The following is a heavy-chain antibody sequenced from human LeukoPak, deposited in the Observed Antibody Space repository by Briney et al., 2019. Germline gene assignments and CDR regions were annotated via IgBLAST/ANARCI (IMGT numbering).Heavy chain of an antibody. J-gene: IGHJ4*02. V-gene: IGHV4-61*02. CDR2: IYTSGST. CDR3: ARGCSGGSCYSDFDY. D-gene: IGHD2-15*01. CDR1: GGSISSGSYY. Sequence: SEALSLTCTASGGSISSGSYYWSWIRQPAGKGLEWIGRIYTSGSTNYNPSLKSRVTISVDTSKNQFSLKLSPVTAADTAVYYCARGCSGGSCYSDFDYWGQGTLVTVSS.